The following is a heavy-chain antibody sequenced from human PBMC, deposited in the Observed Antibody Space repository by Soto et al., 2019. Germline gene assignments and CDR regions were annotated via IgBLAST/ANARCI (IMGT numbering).Heavy chain of an antibody. J-gene: IGHJ4*02. D-gene: IGHD6-19*01. CDR1: GFTFGSST. V-gene: IGHV3-23*01. CDR2: IGGSGIST. CDR3: AKGRRTSGGLLDY. Sequence: EVQLLESGGGLVQPGGSLRLSCAASGFTFGSSTMSWVRQALGKGLEWVAGIGGSGISTYYADSVKGRFTISRDNSKNTLYVQMHTLRAEDTAIYYCAKGRRTSGGLLDYWGKGTLVTVSS.